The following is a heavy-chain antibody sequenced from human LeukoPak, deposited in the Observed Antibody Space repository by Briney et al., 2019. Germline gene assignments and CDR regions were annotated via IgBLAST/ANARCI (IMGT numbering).Heavy chain of an antibody. V-gene: IGHV3-9*01. J-gene: IGHJ4*02. D-gene: IGHD1-26*01. CDR2: ISWNSGSI. CDR1: GFTFDDYA. CDR3: AKDSYSGSYYLVY. Sequence: GRSLRLSCAASGFTFDDYAMHWVRQAPGKGLEWVSGISWNSGSIGYADSVKGRFTISRDNAKNSLYLQMNSLRAEDTALYYCAKDSYSGSYYLVYWGQGTLVTVSS.